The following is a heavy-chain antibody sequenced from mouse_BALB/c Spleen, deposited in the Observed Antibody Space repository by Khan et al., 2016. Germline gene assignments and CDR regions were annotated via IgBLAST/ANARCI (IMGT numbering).Heavy chain of an antibody. D-gene: IGHD1-1*02. V-gene: IGHV1S137*01. CDR2: ISIYYGKT. CDR3: AIGNYFYY. Sequence: QVQLQQSGPELVRPGESVKLSCKGSGYTFTDYAMHWVKQSHAKSLEWMGVISIYYGKTNYNQKFKGKATMTVDKSSSTAYLELARLTYEDSAIYSCAIGNYFYYWGQGTTLTVSS. J-gene: IGHJ2*01. CDR1: GYTFTDYA.